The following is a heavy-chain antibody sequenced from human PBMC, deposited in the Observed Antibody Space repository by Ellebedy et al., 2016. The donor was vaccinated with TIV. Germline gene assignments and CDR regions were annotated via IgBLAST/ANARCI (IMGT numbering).Heavy chain of an antibody. CDR3: ARAIAILGSGYSPLPTD. D-gene: IGHD3-22*01. V-gene: IGHV3-7*01. CDR1: GFTFSSYW. J-gene: IGHJ4*02. Sequence: GGSLRLSXVASGFTFSSYWMSWVRQAPGKGLEWVANIKQDGSEKYYVDSVKGRFTISRDNAKNSLYLQMNSLRAEDTAVYYCARAIAILGSGYSPLPTDWGQGTLVTVSS. CDR2: IKQDGSEK.